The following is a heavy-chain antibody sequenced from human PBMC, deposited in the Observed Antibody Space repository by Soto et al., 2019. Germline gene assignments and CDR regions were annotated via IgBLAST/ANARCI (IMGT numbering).Heavy chain of an antibody. CDR1: GASISSGDYY. V-gene: IGHV4-30-4*01. Sequence: NPSEPLSLTCTVSGASISSGDYYWSWLRQHPGTGQEWIEYISSSGSVSYNPPLKNRVSMSKDTSKDQLFLTLTSVGAAVTAFYFCLRGVPHRGFDPWGQGTPVTVSS. J-gene: IGHJ5*02. CDR3: LRGVPHRGFDP. CDR2: ISSSGSV. D-gene: IGHD3-10*01.